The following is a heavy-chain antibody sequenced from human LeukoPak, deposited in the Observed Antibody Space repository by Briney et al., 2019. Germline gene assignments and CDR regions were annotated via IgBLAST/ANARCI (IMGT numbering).Heavy chain of an antibody. D-gene: IGHD2-2*01. CDR3: ARDRSFRWGLVVPAAMYFDY. CDR2: INHSGST. CDR1: GGSFSGYY. Sequence: PSETLSLTCAVYGGSFSGYYWSWIRQPPGKGLEWIGEINHSGSTNYNPSLKSRVTISVDTSKNLFSLKLSSVTAADTAVYYCARDRSFRWGLVVPAAMYFDYWGQGTLVTVSS. V-gene: IGHV4-34*01. J-gene: IGHJ4*02.